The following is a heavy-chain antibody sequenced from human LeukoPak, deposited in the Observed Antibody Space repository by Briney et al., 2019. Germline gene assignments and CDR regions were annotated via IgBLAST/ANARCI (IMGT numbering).Heavy chain of an antibody. J-gene: IGHJ4*02. V-gene: IGHV4-34*01. CDR3: ARRVRGIAAARYYFDY. Sequence: PSETLSLTCAVYGGSFSGYYWSWIRQPPGKGLEWIGEINHSGSTNYNPSLKSRVTISVDTSKNQFSLKLSSVTAADTAVYYCARRVRGIAAARYYFDYWGQGTLVTVSS. CDR2: INHSGST. CDR1: GGSFSGYY. D-gene: IGHD6-13*01.